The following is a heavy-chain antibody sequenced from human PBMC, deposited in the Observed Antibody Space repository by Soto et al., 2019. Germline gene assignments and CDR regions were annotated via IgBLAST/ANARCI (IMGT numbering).Heavy chain of an antibody. Sequence: LRLSCAASGFTFSSYSMNWVRQAPGKGLEWVSSISSSSSYIYYADSVKGRFTISRDNAKNSLYLQMNSLRAEDTAVYYCARVYCSSTSCRGSWFDPWGQGTLVTVSS. CDR3: ARVYCSSTSCRGSWFDP. CDR2: ISSSSSYI. J-gene: IGHJ5*02. V-gene: IGHV3-21*01. D-gene: IGHD2-2*01. CDR1: GFTFSSYS.